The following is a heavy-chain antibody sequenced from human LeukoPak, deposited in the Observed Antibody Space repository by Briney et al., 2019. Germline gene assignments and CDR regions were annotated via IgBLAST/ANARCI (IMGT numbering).Heavy chain of an antibody. D-gene: IGHD1-14*01. CDR3: AGITAAHHWPWFDP. J-gene: IGHJ5*02. CDR1: GGSISSSSYY. CDR2: IYYSGST. V-gene: IGHV4-39*07. Sequence: PSETLSLICTVSGGSISSSSYYWGWIRQPPGKGLEWIGSIYYSGSTYYNPSLKSRVTISVDTSKNQFSLKLSSVTAADTAVYYCAGITAAHHWPWFDPWGQGTLVTVSS.